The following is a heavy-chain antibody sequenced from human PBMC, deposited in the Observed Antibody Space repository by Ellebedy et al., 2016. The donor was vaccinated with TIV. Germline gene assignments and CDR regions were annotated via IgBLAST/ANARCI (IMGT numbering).Heavy chain of an antibody. V-gene: IGHV3-74*01. CDR3: AKDSSSGWGKVFDY. D-gene: IGHD6-19*01. CDR1: GFSFSSYW. CDR2: INRDGSST. Sequence: PGGSLRLSCAASGFSFSSYWMHWVRQAPGKGLVWVSRINRDGSSTYYADSVKGRFTISRDNSKNTLYLQMNSLRAEDTAVYFCAKDSSSGWGKVFDYWGQGTLVTVSS. J-gene: IGHJ4*02.